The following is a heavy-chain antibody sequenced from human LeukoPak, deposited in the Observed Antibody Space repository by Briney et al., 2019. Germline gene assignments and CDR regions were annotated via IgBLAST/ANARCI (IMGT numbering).Heavy chain of an antibody. J-gene: IGHJ4*02. CDR3: ASSHDSSGND. V-gene: IGHV3-7*01. D-gene: IGHD3-22*01. CDR1: GFTFSDYY. CDR2: IKYDGTHK. Sequence: TGGSLRLSCAASGFTFSDYYMSWIRQAPGKGLEWVANIKYDGTHKFYADSVKGRFTISRDNAKNSLFLEMNSLTADNTAVYFCASSHDSSGNDWGQGTLVTVSS.